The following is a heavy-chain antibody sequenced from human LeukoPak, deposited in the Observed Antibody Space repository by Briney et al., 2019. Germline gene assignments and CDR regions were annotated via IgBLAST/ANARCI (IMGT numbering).Heavy chain of an antibody. CDR3: ARDGVSMVRGVRVLDYYNYYMDV. Sequence: GGSLGLSCAASGFTFSDYYMSWIRQAPGKGLEWVSYISSSGSTIYYADSVKGRFTISRDNAKNSLHLQMNSLRAEDTAVYYCARDGVSMVRGVRVLDYYNYYMDVWGKGTTVTISS. V-gene: IGHV3-11*04. CDR2: ISSSGSTI. D-gene: IGHD3-10*01. J-gene: IGHJ6*03. CDR1: GFTFSDYY.